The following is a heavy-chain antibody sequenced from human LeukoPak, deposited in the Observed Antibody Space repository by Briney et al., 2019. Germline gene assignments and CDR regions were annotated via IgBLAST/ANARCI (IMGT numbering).Heavy chain of an antibody. CDR2: IYYSGST. CDR1: GGSIGSYY. J-gene: IGHJ3*02. D-gene: IGHD3-10*01. V-gene: IGHV4-59*01. Sequence: SETLSLTCTVSGGSIGSYYWSWIRQPPGKGLEWIGYIYYSGSTNYNPSLKSRVTISVDTSKNQFSLKLSSVTAADTAVYYCARDSHYGTTDAFDIWGQGTMVTVSS. CDR3: ARDSHYGTTDAFDI.